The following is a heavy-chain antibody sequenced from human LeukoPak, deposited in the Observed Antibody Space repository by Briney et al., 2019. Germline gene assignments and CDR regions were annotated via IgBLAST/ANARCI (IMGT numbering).Heavy chain of an antibody. CDR2: IYYSGST. V-gene: IGHV4-59*01. CDR1: GGSISSYY. J-gene: IGHJ3*02. Sequence: SETLSLTCTVSGGSISSYYWSWIRQPPGKGLEWMGYIYYSGSTNYNPSLKSRVTISVDMSKNQFSLKLSSVTAADTAVYYCAREVLWYPTSLNAFDIWGQGTMVTVSS. CDR3: AREVLWYPTSLNAFDI. D-gene: IGHD6-13*01.